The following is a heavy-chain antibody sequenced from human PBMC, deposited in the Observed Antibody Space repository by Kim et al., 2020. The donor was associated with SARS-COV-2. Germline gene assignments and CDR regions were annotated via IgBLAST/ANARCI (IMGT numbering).Heavy chain of an antibody. CDR1: GGTFSSYA. CDR2: IIPIFGTA. V-gene: IGHV1-69*06. CDR3: ARLAHGDIVVGGWFDP. J-gene: IGHJ5*02. D-gene: IGHD2-15*01. Sequence: SVKVSCKASGGTFSSYAISCVRQAPGQGLEWMGGIIPIFGTANYAQKFQGRVTITADKSTSTAYMELSSLRSEDTAVYYCARLAHGDIVVGGWFDPWGQGTLVTVSS.